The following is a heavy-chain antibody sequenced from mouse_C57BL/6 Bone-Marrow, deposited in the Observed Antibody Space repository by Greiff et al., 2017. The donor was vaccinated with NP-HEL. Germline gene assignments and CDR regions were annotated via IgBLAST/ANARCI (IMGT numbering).Heavy chain of an antibody. V-gene: IGHV3-6*01. CDR2: ISYDGSN. CDR1: GYSITSGYY. Sequence: EVKLVESGPGLVKPSQSLSLTCSVTGYSITSGYYWNWIRQFPGNKLEWMGYISYDGSNNYNPSLKNRISITRDTSKNQFFLKLNSVTTEDTATYYCARGLLRRWGQGTLVTVSA. D-gene: IGHD1-1*01. J-gene: IGHJ3*02. CDR3: ARGLLRR.